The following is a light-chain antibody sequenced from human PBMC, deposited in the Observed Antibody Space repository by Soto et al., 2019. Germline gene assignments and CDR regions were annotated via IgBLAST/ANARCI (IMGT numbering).Light chain of an antibody. CDR1: SSDVGCYNY. CDR2: DVS. J-gene: IGLJ1*01. Sequence: QSALTQPASVSGSPGQSITISCTGTSSDVGCYNYVSWYQQHPGKAPKLMIYDVSIRPSGVSNRFSGSKSGNTASLTISGLQAEDEADYYCSSYTSSSTLDVFGTGTKLTVL. V-gene: IGLV2-14*01. CDR3: SSYTSSSTLDV.